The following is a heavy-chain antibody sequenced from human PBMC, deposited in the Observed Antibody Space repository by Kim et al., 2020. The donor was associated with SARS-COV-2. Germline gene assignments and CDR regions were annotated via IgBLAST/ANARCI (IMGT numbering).Heavy chain of an antibody. J-gene: IGHJ4*02. Sequence: DSVKGRFTISRDNSKNPRYLQMNSLRAEDTAVYYCAREASIAVAGTEFDYWGQGTLVTVSS. V-gene: IGHV3-30*07. D-gene: IGHD6-19*01. CDR3: AREASIAVAGTEFDY.